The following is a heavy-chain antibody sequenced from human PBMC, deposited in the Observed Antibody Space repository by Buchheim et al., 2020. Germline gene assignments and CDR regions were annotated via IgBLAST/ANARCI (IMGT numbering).Heavy chain of an antibody. CDR2: IKQDGSEK. CDR3: AGVDSGYDWNFNGMDV. Sequence: DVQLVESGGGLVQRGGSLRLSCAGSGFRFDLHWMSWVRQAPGKALEWVANIKQDGSEKYVGDSVKGRFTISRDNGKKSVYLQMNSLRVEDTATYYCAGVDSGYDWNFNGMDVWGQGTT. D-gene: IGHD5-12*01. CDR1: GFRFDLHW. J-gene: IGHJ6*02. V-gene: IGHV3-7*01.